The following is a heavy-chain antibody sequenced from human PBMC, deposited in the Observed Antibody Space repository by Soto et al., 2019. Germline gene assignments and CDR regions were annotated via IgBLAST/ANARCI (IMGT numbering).Heavy chain of an antibody. CDR1: GFTFSSYC. J-gene: IGHJ6*02. CDR2: IWYDGSNK. Sequence: GGSLRLSCAASGFTFSSYCMHWVRQAPGKGLEWVAVIWYDGSNKYYADSVKGRFTISRDNSKNTLYLQMNSLRAEDTAVYYCARESYYGSGSYGGIYYYYYYGMYVWGQGTTVTVSS. CDR3: ARESYYGSGSYGGIYYYYYYGMYV. V-gene: IGHV3-33*01. D-gene: IGHD3-10*01.